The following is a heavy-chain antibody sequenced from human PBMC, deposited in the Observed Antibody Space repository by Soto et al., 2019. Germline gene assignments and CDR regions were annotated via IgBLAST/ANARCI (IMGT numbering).Heavy chain of an antibody. CDR2: IYPDDSET. CDR3: ARGRHNCGGGYFQF. V-gene: IGHV5-51*01. J-gene: IGHJ4*02. CDR1: WYNFRTFW. D-gene: IGHD2-21*01. Sequence: GESLKISCSSPWYNFRTFWIGWLRQRPGKGLEWMGLIYPDDSETKYSPSFEGQVTMSSDSYISTTYLQWSSLQASDTAIYYCARGRHNCGGGYFQFWGQGTQGNVSP.